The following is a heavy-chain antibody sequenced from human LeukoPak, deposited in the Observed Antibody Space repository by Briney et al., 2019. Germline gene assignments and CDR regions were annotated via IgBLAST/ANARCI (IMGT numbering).Heavy chain of an antibody. CDR1: GDSVSRSDSY. D-gene: IGHD3-22*01. V-gene: IGHV4-39*01. CDR3: ARRRYYDSSGYLE. J-gene: IGHJ1*01. CDR2: IYYSGRT. Sequence: SETLSPTCTIFGDSVSRSDSYWDWIRQPPGKGLEWIGTIYYSGRTYYSPSLKSRVTLSVDMSSNQFSLTLSSVTAADTALYFCARRRYYDSSGYLEWGQGTLVTVSS.